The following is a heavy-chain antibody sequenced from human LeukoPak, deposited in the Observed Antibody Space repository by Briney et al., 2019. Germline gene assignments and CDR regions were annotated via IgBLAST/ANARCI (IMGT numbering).Heavy chain of an antibody. Sequence: PSQTLSLTCAVSGGSISSGGYSWSWIRQPPGKGLEWIGYIYHGGSTYYNPSLKSRVTISVDRSKNQFSLKLSSVTAADTAVYYCTRGAGWLIDYWGQGILVTVSS. J-gene: IGHJ4*02. CDR1: GGSISSGGYS. CDR3: TRGAGWLIDY. CDR2: IYHGGST. D-gene: IGHD3-16*01. V-gene: IGHV4-30-2*01.